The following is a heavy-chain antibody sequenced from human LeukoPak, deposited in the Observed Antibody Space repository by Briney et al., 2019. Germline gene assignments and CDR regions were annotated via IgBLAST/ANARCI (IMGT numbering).Heavy chain of an antibody. D-gene: IGHD2-15*01. CDR3: ARDAGYCSGGSCYPGQFDY. J-gene: IGHJ4*02. CDR1: GFTFSSYG. V-gene: IGHV3-33*01. CDR2: IWYDGSNK. Sequence: RGSLRLSCAASGFTFSSYGMHWVRQAPGKGLEWVAVIWYDGSNKYYADSVKGRFTISRDNSKNTLYLQMNSLRAEDTAVYYCARDAGYCSGGSCYPGQFDYWGQGTLVTVSS.